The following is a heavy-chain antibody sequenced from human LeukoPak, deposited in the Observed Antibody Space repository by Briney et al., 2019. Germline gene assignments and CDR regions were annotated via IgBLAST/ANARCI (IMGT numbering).Heavy chain of an antibody. Sequence: SETLSLTCTVSDGSISSSYWSWIRQPAGKGLEWIGRIYMTGDTNYNPSLKSRVTMSVDTSKNQFFLELNSVTAADAAVYYCARVLNYYGSGSYYLTPYYYYYMDVWGKGTTVTVSS. D-gene: IGHD3-10*01. CDR3: ARVLNYYGSGSYYLTPYYYYYMDV. CDR2: IYMTGDT. V-gene: IGHV4-4*07. CDR1: DGSISSSY. J-gene: IGHJ6*03.